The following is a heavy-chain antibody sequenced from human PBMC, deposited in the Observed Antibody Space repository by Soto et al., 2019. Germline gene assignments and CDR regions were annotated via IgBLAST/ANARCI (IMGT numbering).Heavy chain of an antibody. V-gene: IGHV1-2*02. CDR1: GYTFTVYY. CDR2: INPKSGGT. J-gene: IGHJ4*02. CDR3: ARDLAKGGGSARFAY. Sequence: ASVKVSCKASGYTFTVYYMHWVRQAPGRVLEWMVCINPKSGGTIYPQKFQGRVTMTWDTSISTAYMALTRLRSDDTAVYYCARDLAKGGGSARFAYWGQGTMVTVSS. D-gene: IGHD1-26*01.